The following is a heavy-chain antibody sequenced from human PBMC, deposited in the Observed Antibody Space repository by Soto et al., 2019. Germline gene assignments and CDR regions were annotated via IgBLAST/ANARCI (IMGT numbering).Heavy chain of an antibody. V-gene: IGHV4-61*08. Sequence: SETLSPTCTFSGGSISSGGYYLSWIRQPPRKGLQWIGYVYYSGSTKYNPSLKSRVTISVDTSKNQFSLKLSSVTAADTAVYYCARDSGFGEFSEDYYYYGMDVWGQGTKVTVS. J-gene: IGHJ6*02. CDR2: VYYSGST. CDR3: ARDSGFGEFSEDYYYYGMDV. CDR1: GGSISSGGYY. D-gene: IGHD3-10*01.